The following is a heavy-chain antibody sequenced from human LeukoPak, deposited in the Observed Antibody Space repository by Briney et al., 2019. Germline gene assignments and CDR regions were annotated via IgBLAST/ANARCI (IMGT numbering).Heavy chain of an antibody. CDR2: ISGSGGST. Sequence: GGSLRLSCAASGFTFSSYAMSWVRQAPGKGLEWVSAISGSGGSTYYADSVKGRFTISRDNSKNTLYLQMNSLRAEDTAVYYCAKLGYSYGSYPGIFDYRGQGTLVTVSS. CDR1: GFTFSSYA. V-gene: IGHV3-23*01. CDR3: AKLGYSYGSYPGIFDY. D-gene: IGHD5-18*01. J-gene: IGHJ4*02.